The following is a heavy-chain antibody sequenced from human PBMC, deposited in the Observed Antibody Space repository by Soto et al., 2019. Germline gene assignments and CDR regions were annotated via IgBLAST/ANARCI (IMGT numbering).Heavy chain of an antibody. Sequence: QVQLVQSGAEVQQPGSSVQVSCKASGGTFSSYAISWVRQAPGHGLEWMGGIIPISDTTNYAQKFQGRVTITADESTSTAYMELSSLRSEDTAVYYCARSQGSSTSLEIYYYYYYGMDVWGQGTTVTVSS. D-gene: IGHD2-2*01. J-gene: IGHJ6*02. CDR1: GGTFSSYA. V-gene: IGHV1-69*01. CDR2: IIPISDTT. CDR3: ARSQGSSTSLEIYYYYYYGMDV.